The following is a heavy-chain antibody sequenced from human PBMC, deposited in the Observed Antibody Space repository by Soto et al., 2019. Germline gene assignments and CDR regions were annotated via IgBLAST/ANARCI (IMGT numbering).Heavy chain of an antibody. CDR1: GFTFSNAW. J-gene: IGHJ6*02. V-gene: IGHV3-15*01. CDR3: TTRHGSRPYYYYGMDV. Sequence: PGGSLRLSCAASGFTFSNAWMSWVRQAPGKGLEWVGRIKSKTDGGTTDYAAPVKGRFTISRDDSKNTLYLQMNSLKTEDTAVYYCTTRHGSRPYYYYGMDVWGQGTTVTVYS. D-gene: IGHD2-2*01. CDR2: IKSKTDGGTT.